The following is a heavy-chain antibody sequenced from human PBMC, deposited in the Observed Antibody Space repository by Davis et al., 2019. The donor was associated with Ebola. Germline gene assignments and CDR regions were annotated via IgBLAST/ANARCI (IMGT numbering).Heavy chain of an antibody. J-gene: IGHJ4*02. CDR3: SVGGQDGGFDY. V-gene: IGHV1-18*01. CDR2: ISAYNGHT. CDR1: GYTFNNYG. D-gene: IGHD1-26*01. Sequence: AASVKVSCKASGYTFNNYGISWVRQAPGQGLEWMGWISAYNGHTNYAEKFQGRLTLTEDTSTDTAYMELSSLRSEDTAVYYCSVGGQDGGFDYWGQGTLVPVSS.